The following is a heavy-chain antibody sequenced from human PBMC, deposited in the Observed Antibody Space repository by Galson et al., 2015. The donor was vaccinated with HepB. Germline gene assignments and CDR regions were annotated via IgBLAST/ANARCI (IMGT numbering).Heavy chain of an antibody. J-gene: IGHJ3*02. CDR1: GYTFTGYY. V-gene: IGHV1-2*02. CDR2: INPNSGGT. Sequence: SVKVSCKASGYTFTGYYMHWVRQAPGQGLEWMGWINPNSGGTNYAQKFQGRVTMTRDTSISTAYMELSRLRSDDTAVYYCARASPNWGWAFDIWGQGTMVTVSS. CDR3: ARASPNWGWAFDI. D-gene: IGHD7-27*01.